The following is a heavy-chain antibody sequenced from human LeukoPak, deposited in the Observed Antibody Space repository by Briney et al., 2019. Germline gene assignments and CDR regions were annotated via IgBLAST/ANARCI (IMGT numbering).Heavy chain of an antibody. V-gene: IGHV4-34*01. J-gene: IGHJ6*04. Sequence: KPSETLSLTCAVYGGSFSGYYWSWIRQPPGKGLEWIGEINHSGNTNYNPSLKRRVTISVDTSKNQFSLKLSSVTAADTAVYYCARGYGSGSYHYYYYYGMDVWGKGTTVTVSS. CDR3: ARGYGSGSYHYYYYYGMDV. D-gene: IGHD3-10*01. CDR2: INHSGNT. CDR1: GGSFSGYY.